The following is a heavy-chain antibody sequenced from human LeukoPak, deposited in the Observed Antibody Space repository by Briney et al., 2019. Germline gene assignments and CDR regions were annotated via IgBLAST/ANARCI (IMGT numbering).Heavy chain of an antibody. Sequence: PGGSLRLSCAASGFTFSSYALSWVRQSPGKGLEWVSTLSGSGGDTYYADSVKGRFTISRDNSKNTLYLQMISLRVEDTAVYYCGGRGLWGQGTLVTVSS. CDR2: LSGSGGDT. CDR1: GFTFSSYA. CDR3: GGRGL. V-gene: IGHV3-23*01. J-gene: IGHJ4*02. D-gene: IGHD3-10*01.